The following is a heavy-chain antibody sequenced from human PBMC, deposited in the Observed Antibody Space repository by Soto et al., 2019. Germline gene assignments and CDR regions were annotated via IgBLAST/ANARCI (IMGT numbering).Heavy chain of an antibody. J-gene: IGHJ6*02. CDR1: GYTFTSYG. D-gene: IGHD3-3*01. CDR2: ISAYNGNT. CDR3: ARVQGYYDFWSGYSIIPSYYYYGMDV. V-gene: IGHV1-18*01. Sequence: ASVKVSCKASGYTFTSYGISWVRQAPGQGLEWMGWISAYNGNTNYAQRLQGRFTISRDNSKNTLYLQMNSLRAEDTAVYYCARVQGYYDFWSGYSIIPSYYYYGMDVWGQGTTVTVSS.